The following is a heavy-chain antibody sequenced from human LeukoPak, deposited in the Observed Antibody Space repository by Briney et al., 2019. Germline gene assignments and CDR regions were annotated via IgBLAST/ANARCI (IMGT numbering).Heavy chain of an antibody. CDR1: GGSFSGYY. J-gene: IGHJ4*02. D-gene: IGHD5-18*01. V-gene: IGHV4-30-4*08. CDR3: ARGLDTYGYSY. Sequence: PSETLSLTCAVYGGSFSGYYWSWIRQPPGKGLEWIAYIYYSGSTYYNPSLKSRVTISVDTSKNQFSLKLSSVTAADTALYYCARGLDTYGYSYWGQGTLVTVSS. CDR2: IYYSGST.